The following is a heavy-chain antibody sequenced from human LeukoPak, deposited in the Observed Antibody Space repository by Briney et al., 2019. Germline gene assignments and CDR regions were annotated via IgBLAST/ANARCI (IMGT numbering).Heavy chain of an antibody. Sequence: ASVKVSCKASGYTFTGYYIHWVRQAPGQGLEWMGWINPNSGGTNYAQKFQGRVTMTRDTSISTAYMELSRLRSDDTAVYYCARVQQLVIAGGWYFDLWGRGTLVTVSS. CDR1: GYTFTGYY. D-gene: IGHD6-13*01. V-gene: IGHV1-2*02. CDR3: ARVQQLVIAGGWYFDL. J-gene: IGHJ2*01. CDR2: INPNSGGT.